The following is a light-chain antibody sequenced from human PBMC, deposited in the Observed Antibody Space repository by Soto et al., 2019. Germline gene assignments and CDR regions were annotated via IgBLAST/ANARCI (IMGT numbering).Light chain of an antibody. V-gene: IGLV3-1*01. CDR2: EDN. J-gene: IGLJ1*01. CDR3: QAWDSSTHYV. CDR1: KLGDKY. Sequence: SYELTQPPSVSVSPGQTASIPCSGDKLGDKYASWYQQRPGQSPVVVIYEDNKRPSGIPERFSGSNSGNTATLTISGTQATDEADYYCQAWDSSTHYVFGTGTKV.